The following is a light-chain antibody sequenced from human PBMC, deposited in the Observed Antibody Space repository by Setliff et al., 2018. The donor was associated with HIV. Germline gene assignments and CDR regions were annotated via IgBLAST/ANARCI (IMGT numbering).Light chain of an antibody. J-gene: IGLJ1*01. CDR2: EVS. Sequence: QSALAQPASVSGSPGQSITISCDGPSSVVVAYNLVSWYQQYPGKAPKVIIYEVSERPSRVSRRFFGSQSGSTSSLTIAGLRAEDEADYYCCSYVTTNNSYVFGTGTKGTVL. V-gene: IGLV2-23*02. CDR3: CSYVTTNNSYV. CDR1: SSVVVAYNL.